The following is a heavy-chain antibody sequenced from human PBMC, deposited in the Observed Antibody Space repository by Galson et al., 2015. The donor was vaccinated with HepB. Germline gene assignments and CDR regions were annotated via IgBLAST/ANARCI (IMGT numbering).Heavy chain of an antibody. CDR2: ISDSSKTI. CDR1: GFTFSSYS. V-gene: IGHV3-48*01. Sequence: SLRLSCAASGFTFSSYSMNWVRQSPGTGLECVSHISDSSKTIYYADSVKGRFTISRDNAKNSLYLQMDSLRAEDTAVYYCTRDAGWRDDLWGQGTMVTVSS. D-gene: IGHD6-19*01. CDR3: TRDAGWRDDL. J-gene: IGHJ3*01.